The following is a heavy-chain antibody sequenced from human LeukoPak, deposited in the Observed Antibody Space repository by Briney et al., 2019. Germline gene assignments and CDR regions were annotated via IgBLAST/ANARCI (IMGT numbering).Heavy chain of an antibody. D-gene: IGHD3-22*01. CDR3: AKAPMDSSGYYYDY. J-gene: IGHJ4*02. CDR1: GFTFRSYA. V-gene: IGHV3-23*01. CDR2: ISGSGSTT. Sequence: GGSLRLSCAASGFTFRSYAMSWVRQAPGKGPEWVSDISGSGSTTYNADSVKGRFTISRDNSKNTLYLQMNSLRAEDTAVYYCAKAPMDSSGYYYDYWGQGTLVTVSS.